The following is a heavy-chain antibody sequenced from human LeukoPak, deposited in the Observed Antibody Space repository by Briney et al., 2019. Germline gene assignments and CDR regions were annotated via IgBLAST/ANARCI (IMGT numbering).Heavy chain of an antibody. CDR2: INPAGDT. J-gene: IGHJ6*02. Sequence: GGSLRLSCAASGSTFNTYDMHWVRQATGKGLEWVSGINPAGDTYYPGSVKGRFTISREDAKNSFYLQMNSLRVGDTAVYYCARGDCSGGSCSSMDVWGQGTTVTVSS. D-gene: IGHD2-15*01. V-gene: IGHV3-13*04. CDR1: GSTFNTYD. CDR3: ARGDCSGGSCSSMDV.